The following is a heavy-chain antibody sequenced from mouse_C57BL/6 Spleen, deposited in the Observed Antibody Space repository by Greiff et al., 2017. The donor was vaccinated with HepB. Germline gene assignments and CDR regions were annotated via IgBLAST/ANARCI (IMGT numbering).Heavy chain of an antibody. CDR3: AIYYGYDGWFAY. D-gene: IGHD2-2*01. Sequence: EVKLMESGPELVKPGASVKIPCKASGYTFTDYNMDWVKQSHGKSLEWIGDINPNNGGTIYNQKFKGKATLTVDKSSSTAYMEPRSLTSEDTAVYYCAIYYGYDGWFAYWGQGTLVTVSA. CDR2: INPNNGGT. J-gene: IGHJ3*01. CDR1: GYTFTDYN. V-gene: IGHV1-18*01.